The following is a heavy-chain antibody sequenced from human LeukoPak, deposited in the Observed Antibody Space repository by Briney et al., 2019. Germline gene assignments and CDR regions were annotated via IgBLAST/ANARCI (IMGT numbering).Heavy chain of an antibody. Sequence: SGVSLRLSCAASGFTFSSYSMNWVRQAPGKGLEWVSSISSSSSYIYYADSVKGRFTISRDNAKNSLYLQMNSLRAEDTAVYYCARANYYDSSGYYYGAFDIWGQGTMVTVSS. CDR2: ISSSSSYI. V-gene: IGHV3-21*01. J-gene: IGHJ3*02. D-gene: IGHD3-22*01. CDR1: GFTFSSYS. CDR3: ARANYYDSSGYYYGAFDI.